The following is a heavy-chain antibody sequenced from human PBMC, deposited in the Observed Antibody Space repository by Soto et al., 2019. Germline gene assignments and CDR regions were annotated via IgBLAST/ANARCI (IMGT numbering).Heavy chain of an antibody. Sequence: PGGSLRLSCAASGFTFSSYAMSWVRQAPGKGLEWVSAISGSGGSTYYADSAKGRFTISRDNSKNTLYLQMNSLRAEDTAVYYCAKHPRYYYDSSGYYFTLDYWGQGTLVTVSS. CDR3: AKHPRYYYDSSGYYFTLDY. D-gene: IGHD3-22*01. J-gene: IGHJ4*02. V-gene: IGHV3-23*01. CDR2: ISGSGGST. CDR1: GFTFSSYA.